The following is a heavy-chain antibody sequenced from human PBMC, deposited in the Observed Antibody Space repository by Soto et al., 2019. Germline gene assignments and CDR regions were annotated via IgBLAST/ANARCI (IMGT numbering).Heavy chain of an antibody. J-gene: IGHJ4*02. CDR3: ARDSRSGYDYHSYAY. CDR1: GYTFTDYY. Sequence: ASVKVSCKASGYTFTDYYMHWVRQAPGQGLEWMGWISPDSGVTNYAQKFQGRVTMTRGTSTSTAYIELSRLRSDDTAVYYCARDSRSGYDYHSYAYWGQGTLVTVSS. D-gene: IGHD5-12*01. CDR2: ISPDSGVT. V-gene: IGHV1-2*02.